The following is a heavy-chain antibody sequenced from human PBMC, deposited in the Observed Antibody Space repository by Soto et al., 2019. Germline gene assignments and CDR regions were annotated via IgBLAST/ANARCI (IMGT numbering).Heavy chain of an antibody. V-gene: IGHV3-30*04. CDR2: TSSDGSKE. CDR1: GFTLSSFA. Sequence: QVQMVESGGGVVQPGKSLRLSCAASGFTLSSFAMHWVRQAPGKGLEWVAVTSSDGSKEYYADSVKGRFTISRDNSKNTLYLQMNSLRADDTAVFYCARAEYTSGWYFMGIDYWGQGTLVTDSS. CDR3: ARAEYTSGWYFMGIDY. J-gene: IGHJ4*02. D-gene: IGHD6-19*01.